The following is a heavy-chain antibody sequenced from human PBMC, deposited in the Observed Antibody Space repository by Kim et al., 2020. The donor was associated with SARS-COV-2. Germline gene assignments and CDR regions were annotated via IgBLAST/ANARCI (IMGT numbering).Heavy chain of an antibody. D-gene: IGHD3-3*01. J-gene: IGHJ6*02. V-gene: IGHV4-34*01. CDR1: GGSFSGYY. Sequence: SETLSLTCAVYGGSFSGYYWSWIRQPPGKGLEWIGEINHSGSTNYNPSLKSRVTISVDTSKNQFSLKLSSVTAADTAVYYCARDATRAYDFWSGHNTGGMDVWGQGTTVTVSS. CDR3: ARDATRAYDFWSGHNTGGMDV. CDR2: INHSGST.